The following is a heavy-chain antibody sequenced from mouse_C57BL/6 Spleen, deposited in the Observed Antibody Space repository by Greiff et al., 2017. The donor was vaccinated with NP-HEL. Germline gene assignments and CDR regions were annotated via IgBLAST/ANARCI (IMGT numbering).Heavy chain of an antibody. Sequence: EVHLVESGEGLVKPGGSLKLSCAASGFTFSSYAMSWVRQTPEKRLEWVAYISSGGDYIYYADTVKGRFTISRDNARNTLYLQMSSLKSEDTAMYYCTRWGNWDYFDYWGQGTTLTVSS. CDR2: ISSGGDYI. V-gene: IGHV5-9-1*02. J-gene: IGHJ2*01. CDR1: GFTFSSYA. D-gene: IGHD4-1*01. CDR3: TRWGNWDYFDY.